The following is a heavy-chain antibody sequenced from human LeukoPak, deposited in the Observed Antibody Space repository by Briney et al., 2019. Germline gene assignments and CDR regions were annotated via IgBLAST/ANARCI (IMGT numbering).Heavy chain of an antibody. CDR1: GSTVSSTY. V-gene: IGHV3-53*01. J-gene: IGHJ4*02. D-gene: IGHD1-26*01. CDR2: IESGGTT. Sequence: QAGGSLRLSCAASGSTVSSTYMSWVRQAPGKGLEWVSGIESGGTTHYAASVKGRFTISRDNSKNTLYLQMNSLRVEDTAVYYCAKDRSFSSGSFLDYWGQGTLVTVSS. CDR3: AKDRSFSSGSFLDY.